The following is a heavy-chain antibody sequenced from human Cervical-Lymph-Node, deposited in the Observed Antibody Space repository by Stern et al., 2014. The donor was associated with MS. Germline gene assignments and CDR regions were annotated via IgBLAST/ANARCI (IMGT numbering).Heavy chain of an antibody. D-gene: IGHD1-26*01. CDR2: VFTIFGTA. Sequence: QVQLVQSGAEVKKPGSSVKVSCKASGGTFSSYAISWVRQRPGQGLGWMGGVFTIFGTATYAQKFQGRVTITADESTSPAYMELGSLRSEDTAVYYCARGELKEGLVRGMDVWGQGTTVTVSS. CDR3: ARGELKEGLVRGMDV. CDR1: GGTFSSYA. V-gene: IGHV1-69*01. J-gene: IGHJ6*02.